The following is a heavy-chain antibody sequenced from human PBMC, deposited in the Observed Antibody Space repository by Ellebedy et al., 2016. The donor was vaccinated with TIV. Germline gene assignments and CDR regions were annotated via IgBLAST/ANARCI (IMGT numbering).Heavy chain of an antibody. CDR1: GLTFSSYA. J-gene: IGHJ4*02. Sequence: PGGSLRLSCAASGLTFSSYAMHWVRQAPGKGLEWVAVISYDGSNKYYADSVKGRFTISRDNSKNTLFLQMHSLRAEDTAVYYCARDRSGSYNGFFDCWGQGTLVTVSS. CDR3: ARDRSGSYNGFFDC. D-gene: IGHD1-26*01. CDR2: ISYDGSNK. V-gene: IGHV3-30-3*01.